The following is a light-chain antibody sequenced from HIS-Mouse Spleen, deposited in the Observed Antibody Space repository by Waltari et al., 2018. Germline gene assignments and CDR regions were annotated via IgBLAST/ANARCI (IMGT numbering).Light chain of an antibody. Sequence: SYELTQPPSVSVSPGQTARITCSGDALPKKYAYWYQQKSGQAPVLGIYEDSKRPSGIPCRFSGSSSGTMATFTISGAQVEDEADYYCYSTDSSGNHRVFGGGTKLTVL. CDR1: ALPKKY. CDR3: YSTDSSGNHRV. J-gene: IGLJ2*01. CDR2: EDS. V-gene: IGLV3-10*01.